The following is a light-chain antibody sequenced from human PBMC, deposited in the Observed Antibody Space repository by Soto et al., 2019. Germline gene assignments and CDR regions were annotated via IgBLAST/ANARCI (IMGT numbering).Light chain of an antibody. J-gene: IGLJ2*01. CDR3: QSYDSSLSAHVV. CDR1: SSNIGAGYD. Sequence: QSVLTQPPSVSGAPGQRVTISCTWSSSNIGAGYDVHWYQQLPGTAHKLLIYGNSNRPSGVPDRFSGSKSGTSASLAITGLQAEDEADYYCQSYDSSLSAHVVFGGGTKVTVL. V-gene: IGLV1-40*01. CDR2: GNS.